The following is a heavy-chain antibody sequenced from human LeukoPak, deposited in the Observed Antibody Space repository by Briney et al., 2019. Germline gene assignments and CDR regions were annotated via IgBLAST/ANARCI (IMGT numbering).Heavy chain of an antibody. CDR1: GFTFSSYE. V-gene: IGHV3-48*03. J-gene: IGHJ4*02. CDR2: ISGSGRTI. Sequence: GGSLRLSCAASGFTFSSYEVIWVRQAPGKGLECVSYISGSGRTIYYADSVKGRFTISRDDAKNSLYLQMYSLRAGDTAAYYCASPQTSGYAFGYWGQGSLVTVSS. D-gene: IGHD5-12*01. CDR3: ASPQTSGYAFGY.